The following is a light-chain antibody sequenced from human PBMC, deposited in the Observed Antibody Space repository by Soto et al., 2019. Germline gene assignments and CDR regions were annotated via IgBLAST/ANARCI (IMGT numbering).Light chain of an antibody. Sequence: DVQMTQFPSSLSASVGDRVTITCRASQTISTYLNWYQQQSGKAPKLLIHSASTLQSGVPSRFSGSGSGTDFTLTITNLQPEDCATYHCQQSFSTTLTFGQGTKVDIK. CDR1: QTISTY. J-gene: IGKJ1*01. CDR2: SAS. V-gene: IGKV1-39*01. CDR3: QQSFSTTLT.